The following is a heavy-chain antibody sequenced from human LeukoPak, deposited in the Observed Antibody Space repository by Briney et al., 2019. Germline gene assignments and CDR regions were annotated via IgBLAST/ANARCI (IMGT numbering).Heavy chain of an antibody. V-gene: IGHV1-2*02. CDR2: INPNSGGT. CDR1: GYTFTSYA. J-gene: IGHJ3*02. CDR3: ARVYSIIVVVPGAGGDAFDI. Sequence: ASVKVSCKASGYTFTSYAMNWVRQAPGQGLEWMGWINPNSGGTNYAQKFQGRVTMTRDTSISTAYMELSRLRSDDTAVYYCARVYSIIVVVPGAGGDAFDIWGQGTMVTVSS. D-gene: IGHD2-2*01.